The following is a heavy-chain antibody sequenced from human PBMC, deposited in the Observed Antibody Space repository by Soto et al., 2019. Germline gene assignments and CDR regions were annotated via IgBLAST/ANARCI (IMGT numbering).Heavy chain of an antibody. CDR2: INSSGSDI. CDR1: GFTFSSYW. CDR3: AREIRSSAFDY. Sequence: GGSLRPSCAASGFTFSSYWMSWVRQAPGKGLEWVSYINSSGSDIYYADSVKGRFTISRDNAKNSLYLQMNSLRAEDTAVYYCAREIRSSAFDYWGQGTLVTVSS. V-gene: IGHV3-48*01. J-gene: IGHJ4*02.